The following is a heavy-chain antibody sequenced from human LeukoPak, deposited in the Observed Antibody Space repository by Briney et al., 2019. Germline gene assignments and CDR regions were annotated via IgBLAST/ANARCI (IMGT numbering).Heavy chain of an antibody. D-gene: IGHD4-17*01. CDR2: IYYSGIT. CDR3: ARGGGGSSTVTIYWSDS. CDR1: GGSISSGGYS. Sequence: SETLSLTCAVSGGSISSGGYSWSWIRQPPGKGLEWIGYIYYSGITYYNPSLKSRVTISVDTSKNQFSLKLSSVTAADTAVYYCARGGGGSSTVTIYWSDSWGQGTLVTVSS. J-gene: IGHJ4*02. V-gene: IGHV4-30-4*08.